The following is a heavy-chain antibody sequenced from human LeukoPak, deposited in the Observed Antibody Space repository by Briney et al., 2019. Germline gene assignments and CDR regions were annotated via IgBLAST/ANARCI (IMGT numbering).Heavy chain of an antibody. V-gene: IGHV3-23*01. CDR1: GFTYGTYA. J-gene: IGHJ4*02. CDR3: ARDYSPPHYYDSSGYFDS. CDR2: ISDNGAAT. D-gene: IGHD3-22*01. Sequence: GSLRLSCAASGFTYGTYAVSWVRQAPGKGLDWVSAISDNGAATYYADSVRGRFTISRDNSKNTMYLQMNSLRAEDTAVYYCARDYSPPHYYDSSGYFDSWGQGTLVTVSP.